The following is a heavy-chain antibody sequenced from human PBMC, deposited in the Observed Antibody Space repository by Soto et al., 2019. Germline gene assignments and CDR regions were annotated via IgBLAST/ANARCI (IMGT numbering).Heavy chain of an antibody. V-gene: IGHV3-33*01. CDR1: GFTFSSYG. CDR3: ARDVSRSSSWYGYYYGMDV. D-gene: IGHD6-13*01. Sequence: PGGSLRLSCAAPGFTFSSYGMHWVRQAPGKGLEWVAVIWYDGSNKYYADSVKGRFTISRDNSKNTLYLQMNSLRAEDTAVYYCARDVSRSSSWYGYYYGMDVWGQGTTVTVSS. J-gene: IGHJ6*02. CDR2: IWYDGSNK.